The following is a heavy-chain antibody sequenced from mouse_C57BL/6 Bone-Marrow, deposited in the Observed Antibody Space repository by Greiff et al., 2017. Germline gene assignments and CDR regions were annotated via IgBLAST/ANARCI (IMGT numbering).Heavy chain of an antibody. Sequence: EVQLVESGAGLVQPGASLKLSCESTDYEFPSHDMSWVRQTPGKSLELVAAINRDGGSTNYPDTMESRFTISRDNTKNTLYLQMSRLRSADTALYYSARHDGYHWYFDVWGTGTTVTVSS. D-gene: IGHD2-3*01. CDR1: DYEFPSHD. CDR3: ARHDGYHWYFDV. CDR2: INRDGGST. V-gene: IGHV5-2*01. J-gene: IGHJ1*03.